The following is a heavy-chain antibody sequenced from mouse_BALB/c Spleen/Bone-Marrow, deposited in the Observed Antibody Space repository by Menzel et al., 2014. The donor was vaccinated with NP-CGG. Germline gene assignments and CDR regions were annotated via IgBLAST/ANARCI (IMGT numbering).Heavy chain of an antibody. D-gene: IGHD1-1*02. CDR3: AGGRFAY. Sequence: VQLQQSGAELAKPGASVKMSCKASGYTFTNYWMHWVKQRPGQGLEWIGYIYPSTGYTEYNQKFKDKATLTSDKSSSTDYIQLSSLTSEDSAVYYCAGGRFAYWGQGTLVTVSA. CDR2: IYPSTGYT. CDR1: GYTFTNYW. J-gene: IGHJ3*01. V-gene: IGHV1-7*01.